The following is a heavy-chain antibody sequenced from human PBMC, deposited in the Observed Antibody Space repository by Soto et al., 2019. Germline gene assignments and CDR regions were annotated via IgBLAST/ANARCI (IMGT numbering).Heavy chain of an antibody. CDR3: GKDFREMPTTPPNP. CDR1: GFTFSSFG. J-gene: IGHJ5*02. Sequence: QVQLVESGGGVVQPGTSLRLSCAASGFTFSSFGIHWVRQAPGKGLEWVAVISYDGIDKNYGDSVKGRFTISRENSKNWVYMKLKGLGIKHTAVYHCGKDFREMPTTPPNPWGQGTKVTFPS. V-gene: IGHV3-30*18. CDR2: ISYDGIDK. D-gene: IGHD1-1*01.